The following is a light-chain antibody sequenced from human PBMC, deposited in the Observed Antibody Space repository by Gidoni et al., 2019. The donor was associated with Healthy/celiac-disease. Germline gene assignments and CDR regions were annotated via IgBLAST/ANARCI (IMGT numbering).Light chain of an antibody. CDR1: ALPKQY. V-gene: IGLV3-25*02. J-gene: IGLJ1*01. CDR3: QSADSSGTYPV. CDR2: KDS. Sequence: SYALPQPPSVSVSPGQTARITCSGDALPKQYAYWYQQKPGQAPVLVIYKDSERPSGIPERFSGSSSGTTVTLTISGVQAEDEADYYCQSADSSGTYPVFGTGTKVTVL.